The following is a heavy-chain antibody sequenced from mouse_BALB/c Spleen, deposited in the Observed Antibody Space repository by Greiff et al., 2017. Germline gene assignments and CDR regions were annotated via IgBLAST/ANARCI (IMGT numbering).Heavy chain of an antibody. CDR3: ARGDYGNSYFDY. CDR2: ISSGSSTI. Sequence: EVQLVESGGGLVQPGGSRKLSCAASGFTFSSFGMHWVRQAPEKGLEWVAYISSGSSTIYYADTVKGRFTISRDNPKNTLFLQMTSLRSEDTAMYYCARGDYGNSYFDYWGQGTTLTVSS. D-gene: IGHD2-1*01. V-gene: IGHV5-17*02. CDR1: GFTFSSFG. J-gene: IGHJ2*01.